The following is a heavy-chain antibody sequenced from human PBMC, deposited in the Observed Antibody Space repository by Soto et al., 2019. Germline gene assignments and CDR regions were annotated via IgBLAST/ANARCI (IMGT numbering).Heavy chain of an antibody. Sequence: EVQLVESGGGLVQPGGSLRLSCAASGFTFSSYWMSWVRQAPGKGLEWVANIKQDGSEKYYVDSVKGRFTISRDNAENSLYLQMNSLRAEDTAVYYCARDPIAAAGSPDYWGQGTLVTVSS. CDR2: IKQDGSEK. D-gene: IGHD6-13*01. CDR3: ARDPIAAAGSPDY. CDR1: GFTFSSYW. J-gene: IGHJ4*02. V-gene: IGHV3-7*01.